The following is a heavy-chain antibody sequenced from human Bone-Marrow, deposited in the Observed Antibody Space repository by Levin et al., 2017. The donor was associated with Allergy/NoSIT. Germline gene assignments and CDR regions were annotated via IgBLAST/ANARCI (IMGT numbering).Heavy chain of an antibody. Sequence: SVKVSCKASGGTFSSYAISWVRQAPGQGLEWMGGIIPIFGTANYAQKFQGRVTITADESTSTAYMELSSLRSEDTAVYYCAGSGRIVLMVYAIRYYYGMDVWGQGTTVTVSS. J-gene: IGHJ6*02. CDR3: AGSGRIVLMVYAIRYYYGMDV. D-gene: IGHD2-8*01. CDR2: IIPIFGTA. V-gene: IGHV1-69*13. CDR1: GGTFSSYA.